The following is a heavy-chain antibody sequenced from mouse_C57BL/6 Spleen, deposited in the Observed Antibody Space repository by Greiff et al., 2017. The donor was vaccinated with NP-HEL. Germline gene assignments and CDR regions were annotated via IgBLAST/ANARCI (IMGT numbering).Heavy chain of an antibody. CDR2: IYWDDDK. J-gene: IGHJ1*03. V-gene: IGHV8-12*01. CDR1: GFSLSTSGMG. Sequence: QVQLKESGPGILQSSQTLSLTCSFSGFSLSTSGMGVSWIRQPSGKGLEWLAHIYWDDDKRYNPSLKSRLTISKDTSRNQVFLKITSVDTADTATYYCARRMTGYFDVWGTGTTVTVSS. CDR3: ARRMTGYFDV.